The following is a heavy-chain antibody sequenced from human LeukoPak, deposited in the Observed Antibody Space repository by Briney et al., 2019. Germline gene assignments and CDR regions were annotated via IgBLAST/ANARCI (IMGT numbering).Heavy chain of an antibody. CDR1: GYTFTSYY. CDR3: ARDNVEMAYNHAFDI. V-gene: IGHV1-46*01. D-gene: IGHD5-24*01. Sequence: ASVKVSCKASGYTFTSYYMHWVRQAPGQGLEWMGIINPSGGSTSYAQKFQGRVTMTRDMSTSTVYMELSSLRSEDTAVYYCARDNVEMAYNHAFDIWGQGTMVTASS. J-gene: IGHJ3*02. CDR2: INPSGGST.